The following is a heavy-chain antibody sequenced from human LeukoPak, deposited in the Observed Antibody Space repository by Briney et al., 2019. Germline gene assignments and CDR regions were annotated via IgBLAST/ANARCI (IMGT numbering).Heavy chain of an antibody. D-gene: IGHD3-3*01. CDR2: ISSSISYT. CDR1: GFTFSSYS. Sequence: GGSLRLSCVASGFTFSSYSMNWVRQAPGRGLEWVSSISSSISYTYYADSVKGRFTISRDNSKNTLYLQMNSLRAEDTAVYYCAKLRYYDFWSGPALFDYWGQGTLVTVSS. V-gene: IGHV3-21*04. J-gene: IGHJ4*02. CDR3: AKLRYYDFWSGPALFDY.